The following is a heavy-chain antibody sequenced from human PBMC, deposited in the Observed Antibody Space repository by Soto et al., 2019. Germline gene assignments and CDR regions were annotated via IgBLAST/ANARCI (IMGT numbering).Heavy chain of an antibody. CDR2: INHSGST. J-gene: IGHJ6*02. CDR3: ARGGALTANYYYYGMDV. Sequence: SETLSLTCAVYGGSFSGYYWSWIRQPPGKGLEWIGEINHSGSTNYNPSLKSRVTISVDTSKNQFSLKLSSVTAADTAVYYCARGGALTANYYYYGMDVWGQGTTVTVSS. CDR1: GGSFSGYY. V-gene: IGHV4-34*01. D-gene: IGHD2-8*01.